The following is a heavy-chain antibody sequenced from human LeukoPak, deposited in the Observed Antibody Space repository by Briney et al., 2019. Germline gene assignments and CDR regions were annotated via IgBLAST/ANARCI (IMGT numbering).Heavy chain of an antibody. J-gene: IGHJ4*02. Sequence: SETLSLTCTVSGGSISSSSYYWGWIRQPPGKGLERIGSIYYSGNTYHNPSLKSRVTISVDTSKKQFSLKLTSVTAADTAVYYGARLQSSKLGFDYWGQGTLVTVSS. CDR2: IYYSGNT. CDR1: GGSISSSSYY. D-gene: IGHD6-6*01. V-gene: IGHV4-39*01. CDR3: ARLQSSKLGFDY.